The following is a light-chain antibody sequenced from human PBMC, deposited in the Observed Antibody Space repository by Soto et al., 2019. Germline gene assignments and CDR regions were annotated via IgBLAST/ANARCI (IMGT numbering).Light chain of an antibody. CDR2: HAS. CDR3: QQYGDSLLT. CDR1: QSISSSY. V-gene: IGKV3-20*01. Sequence: ENVLTQSPGTLSLSPGERATLSCRASQSISSSYLAWYQQKPGQTPRLLIYHASNRATGIPDRFSGSGSGTDFTLTISRLEPEDFAVYSFQQYGDSLLTFGGATKVEIK. J-gene: IGKJ4*01.